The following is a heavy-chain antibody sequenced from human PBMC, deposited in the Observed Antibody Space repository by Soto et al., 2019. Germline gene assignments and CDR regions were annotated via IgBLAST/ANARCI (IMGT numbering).Heavy chain of an antibody. Sequence: SETLSLTCTVSGGSISGYYWSWIRQPPGKGLEWIGYMYNTGSTVYNPSFKSRVTISVDTSKNQFSLKLNSVTAADTAVYYCARHSSVGVMVRGVNFDYWGQGTLVTVSS. CDR1: GGSISGYY. CDR2: MYNTGST. J-gene: IGHJ4*02. CDR3: ARHSSVGVMVRGVNFDY. D-gene: IGHD3-10*01. V-gene: IGHV4-59*08.